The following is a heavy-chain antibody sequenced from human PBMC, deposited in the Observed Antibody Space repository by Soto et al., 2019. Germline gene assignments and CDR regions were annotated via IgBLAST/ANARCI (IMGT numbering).Heavy chain of an antibody. Sequence: SETLSLTCTVSGGSISSYYWSWIRQPPGKGLEWIGYIYYSGSTNYNPSLKSRVTISVDTSKNQFSLKLSSVTAADTAVYYCARHFEEHFDWLFQSEGEYYMDVWGKGTTVTVSS. CDR2: IYYSGST. CDR3: ARHFEEHFDWLFQSEGEYYMDV. V-gene: IGHV4-59*08. J-gene: IGHJ6*03. CDR1: GGSISSYY. D-gene: IGHD3-9*01.